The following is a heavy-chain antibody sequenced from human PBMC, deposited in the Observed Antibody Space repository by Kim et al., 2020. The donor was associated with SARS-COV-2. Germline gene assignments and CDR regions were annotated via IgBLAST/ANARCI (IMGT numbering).Heavy chain of an antibody. CDR3: TRVLTDGGYYPYYYYYMDV. J-gene: IGHJ6*03. V-gene: IGHV3-49*03. D-gene: IGHD3-3*01. CDR2: IRSKAYGGTT. Sequence: GGSLRLSCTASGFTFGDYAMSWFRQAPGKGLEWVGFIRSKAYGGTTEYAASVKGRFTISRDDSKSIAYLQMNSLETEDTAVYYCTRVLTDGGYYPYYYYYMDVWGKGTTVTVSS. CDR1: GFTFGDYA.